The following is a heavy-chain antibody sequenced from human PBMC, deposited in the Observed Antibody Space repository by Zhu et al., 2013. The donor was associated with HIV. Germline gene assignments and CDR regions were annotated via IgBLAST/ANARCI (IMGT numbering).Heavy chain of an antibody. D-gene: IGHD7-27*01. CDR2: IKPDSGFT. V-gene: IGHV1-2*02. CDR3: ARDHDWGADF. Sequence: QVHLVQSGAETKQPGASVKVSCKTSGYRFTDHYLHWVRQAPGQGLEWMGWIKPDSGFTNYAQMFQGRITVTRDVSLSSIFMELTSLKSDDTAVYYCARDHDWGADFWGQGTLVTVSS. CDR1: GYRFTDHY. J-gene: IGHJ4*02.